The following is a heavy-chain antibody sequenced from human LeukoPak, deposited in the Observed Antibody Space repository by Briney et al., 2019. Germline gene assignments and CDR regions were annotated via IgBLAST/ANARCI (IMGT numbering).Heavy chain of an antibody. CDR1: GFTFSSYS. J-gene: IGHJ4*02. Sequence: GSLRLSCAASGFTFSSYSMNWVRQAPGKGLEWVSVIYRGGSTYYADSVKGRFTISRHNSRDKMYLQMNSLRTDDTAVYYCATTLRGGKFDYWGQGTLVTVSS. CDR2: IYRGGST. D-gene: IGHD4-23*01. V-gene: IGHV3-53*04. CDR3: ATTLRGGKFDY.